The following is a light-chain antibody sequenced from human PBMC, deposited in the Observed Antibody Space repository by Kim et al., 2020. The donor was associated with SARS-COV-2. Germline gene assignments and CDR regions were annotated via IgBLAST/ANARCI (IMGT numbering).Light chain of an antibody. CDR3: AAWDDSLSGRV. J-gene: IGLJ3*02. V-gene: IGLV1-47*01. Sequence: ELTQPPSASGTPGQRVTISCSGSTSNIGSHSVHWFQQLPGTAPKILIYGSNYRPSGVPDRFSGSKSGTSASLAISGLRSEDEADYHCAAWDDSLSGRVFGGGTQLTVL. CDR2: GSN. CDR1: TSNIGSHS.